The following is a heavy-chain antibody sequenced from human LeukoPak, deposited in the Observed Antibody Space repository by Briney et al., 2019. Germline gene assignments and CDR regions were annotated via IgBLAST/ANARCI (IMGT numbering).Heavy chain of an antibody. V-gene: IGHV4-34*01. CDR3: ARVASKRPVDY. CDR1: GGSFSGYY. J-gene: IGHJ4*02. Sequence: SETLSLTCAVYGGSFSGYYWSWIRQPPGKGLEWIGEINHSGSTNYNPSLKSRVTISVDTSKNQFSLKLSSVTAADTAVYYCARVASKRPVDYWGQGTLVTVSS. CDR2: INHSGST.